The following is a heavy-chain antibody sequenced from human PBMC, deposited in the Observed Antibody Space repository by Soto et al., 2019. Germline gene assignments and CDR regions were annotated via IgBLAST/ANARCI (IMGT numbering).Heavy chain of an antibody. CDR2: TRNKANSYTT. CDR3: ARGSHYTDYYYYGMDV. J-gene: IGHJ6*02. Sequence: GSLRLSCAASGFTFSDHYMDWVRQAPGKGLEWVGRTRNKANSYTTEYAASVKGRFTISRDDSKNSLYLQMNSLKTEDMAVYYCARGSHYTDYYYYGMDVWGQGTTVTVSS. CDR1: GFTFSDHY. V-gene: IGHV3-72*01. D-gene: IGHD4-4*01.